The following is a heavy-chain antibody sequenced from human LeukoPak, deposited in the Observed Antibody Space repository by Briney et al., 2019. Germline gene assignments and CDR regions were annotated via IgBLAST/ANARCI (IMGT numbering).Heavy chain of an antibody. V-gene: IGHV3-23*01. CDR2: ISGSGGST. CDR1: GFTFSSYA. CDR3: ATIPGYCSSTSCYAPFDY. D-gene: IGHD2-2*01. J-gene: IGHJ4*02. Sequence: GGSLRLSCAASGFTFSSYAMSWVRQAPGKGLEWVSAISGSGGSTYYADSVKGRFTISRDNSKNTLYLQMNSLRAEDTAVYYCATIPGYCSSTSCYAPFDYWGQGTLVTVSS.